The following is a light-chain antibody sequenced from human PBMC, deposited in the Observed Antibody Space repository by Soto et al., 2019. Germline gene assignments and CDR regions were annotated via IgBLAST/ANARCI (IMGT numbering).Light chain of an antibody. CDR3: QTWDSGVV. V-gene: IGLV4-69*01. CDR1: SGHSSYA. Sequence: QPVLTQSPSASASLGASVKLTCTLSSGHSSYAIAWHQQQPEKGPRYLLKLNTDGSHTKGDGIPDRFSGSSSGAERHLTISSLQSEDEADYYCQTWDSGVVFGGGTQLTVL. CDR2: LNTDGSH. J-gene: IGLJ2*01.